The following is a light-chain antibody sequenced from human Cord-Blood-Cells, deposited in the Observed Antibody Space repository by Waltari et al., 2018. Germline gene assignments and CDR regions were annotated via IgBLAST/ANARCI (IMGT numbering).Light chain of an antibody. Sequence: DIVMTQSPLSLLVTPGEPASNSCRSRQGLLHSNGYNYLDWYLQTPGQSPQLLLYLGSNLATGVPYRFSGSGSGTDFTLKISRVEADDVGVYYCMQALQYPDTFGQGTKLEIK. V-gene: IGKV2-28*01. CDR2: LGS. CDR3: MQALQYPDT. CDR1: QGLLHSNGYNY. J-gene: IGKJ2*01.